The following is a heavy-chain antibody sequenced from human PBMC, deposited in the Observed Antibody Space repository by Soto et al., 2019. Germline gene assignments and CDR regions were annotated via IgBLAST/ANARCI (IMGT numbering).Heavy chain of an antibody. CDR1: GFSLSTSGVG. V-gene: IGHV2-5*02. Sequence: QITLKESGPTLVKPTQTLTLTCTFSGFSLSTSGVGVGWIRQPPGKALEWLALIYWDDDKRYSPSLTSRLTTTKATSKSQLVLTMTNMDPVDTATYYCAPVLVGVDTYGMDVWGQGTTVTVSS. J-gene: IGHJ6*02. CDR3: APVLVGVDTYGMDV. D-gene: IGHD2-15*01. CDR2: IYWDDDK.